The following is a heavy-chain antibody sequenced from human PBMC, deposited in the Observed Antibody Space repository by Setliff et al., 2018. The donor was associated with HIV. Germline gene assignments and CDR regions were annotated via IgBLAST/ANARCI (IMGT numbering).Heavy chain of an antibody. CDR2: ITPLLGTT. Sequence: SVKVSCKASGGTFSSYGITWVRQAPGQGLEWMGGITPLLGTTNYAQRFQSRVTLTTDESTNTVFMDLSSLRSEDTAVYYCATERYQLRYNSYYYYYGMDVWGQGTTVTVSS. CDR3: ATERYQLRYNSYYYYYGMDV. V-gene: IGHV1-69*05. CDR1: GGTFSSYG. D-gene: IGHD2-2*02. J-gene: IGHJ6*02.